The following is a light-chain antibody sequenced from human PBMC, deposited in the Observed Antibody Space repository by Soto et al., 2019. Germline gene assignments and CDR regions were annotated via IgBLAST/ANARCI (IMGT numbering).Light chain of an antibody. J-gene: IGLJ2*01. Sequence: QPVLTQPASVSGSPGQSITISCTGTSSDVGGYNYVSWYQQHPGKAPKLMIYDVSNRPSGVSNRFSGSKSGNTASLTISGLQAEDEADYYCSSDTSSSTLVFGGGTKVTVL. CDR1: SSDVGGYNY. CDR3: SSDTSSSTLV. V-gene: IGLV2-14*01. CDR2: DVS.